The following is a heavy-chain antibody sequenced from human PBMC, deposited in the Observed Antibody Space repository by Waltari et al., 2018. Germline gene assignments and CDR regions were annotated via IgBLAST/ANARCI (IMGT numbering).Heavy chain of an antibody. CDR2: RNPKSGNT. D-gene: IGHD3-3*01. CDR3: ARSYYDFWSGYYFFDY. V-gene: IGHV1-8*01. J-gene: IGHJ4*02. Sequence: QVQLVQSGAEVKKPGASVKVSCKASGYTFTSYDNNWVRQANGQGLEGMGWRNPKSGNTGYGQTCRGRVTMTRNNSISTAYMELSRLRFEGTAGYYCARSYYDFWSGYYFFDYWGQGTLVTVSS. CDR1: GYTFTSYD.